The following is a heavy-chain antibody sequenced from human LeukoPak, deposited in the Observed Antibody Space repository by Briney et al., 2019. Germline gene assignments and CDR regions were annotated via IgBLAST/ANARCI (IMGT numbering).Heavy chain of an antibody. CDR3: ARDLPYENFDY. Sequence: PGGSLRLSCAASGFTFSSYTMNWARQAPGKGLEWVSSISSSSGYIYYADSVKGRFTISRDNAKNSLYLQMNSLRAEDTAVYYCARDLPYENFDYWGQGTLVTVSS. D-gene: IGHD2-8*01. CDR1: GFTFSSYT. J-gene: IGHJ4*02. V-gene: IGHV3-21*01. CDR2: ISSSSGYI.